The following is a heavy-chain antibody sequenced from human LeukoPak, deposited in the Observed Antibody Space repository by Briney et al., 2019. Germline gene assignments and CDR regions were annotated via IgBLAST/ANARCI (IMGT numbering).Heavy chain of an antibody. CDR1: GFTFSSYG. V-gene: IGHV3-30*02. J-gene: IGHJ4*02. D-gene: IGHD1-26*01. CDR2: IRYDGSNK. Sequence: PGGSLRLSCAASGFTFSSYGMHWVRQAPRKGLEWVAFIRYDGSNKYYADSVKGRFTISRDNSKNTLYLQMNSLRAEDTAVYYCAKDQDLVGASNFDYWGQGTLVTVSS. CDR3: AKDQDLVGASNFDY.